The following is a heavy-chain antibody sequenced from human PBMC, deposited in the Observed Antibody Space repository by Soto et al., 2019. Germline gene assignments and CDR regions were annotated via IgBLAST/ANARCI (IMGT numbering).Heavy chain of an antibody. CDR1: GFTFSNYA. Sequence: EVQLLESGGGLVQPGGSLRLSCAASGFTFSNYAMNWVRQAPWKGLDWVSTSAGSGAPTYYADSVWGRFTISRDNCKNTFDLQMNILRDDDTAVYFCASKLTFGGSSDYWVQGTLVTVSS. CDR3: ASKLTFGGSSDY. CDR2: SAGSGAPT. V-gene: IGHV3-23*01. J-gene: IGHJ4*02. D-gene: IGHD2-15*01.